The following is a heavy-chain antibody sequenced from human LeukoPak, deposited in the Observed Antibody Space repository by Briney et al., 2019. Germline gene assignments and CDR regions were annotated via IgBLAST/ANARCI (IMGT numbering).Heavy chain of an antibody. J-gene: IGHJ3*02. Sequence: SETLSLTCTVSGDSIRTYYWSWIRQPAGQGLEWIGRIYTSGSTNYNPSLKSRVTMSVDTSKNQFSLKLSSVTAADTAVYYCARGPASAGYQLLNDAFDIWGQGTMVTVSS. D-gene: IGHD2-2*01. CDR1: GDSIRTYY. V-gene: IGHV4-4*07. CDR3: ARGPASAGYQLLNDAFDI. CDR2: IYTSGST.